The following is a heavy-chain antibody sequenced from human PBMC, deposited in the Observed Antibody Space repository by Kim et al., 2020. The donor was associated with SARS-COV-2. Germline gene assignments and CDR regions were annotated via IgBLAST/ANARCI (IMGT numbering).Heavy chain of an antibody. Sequence: NYNPSLKSRVTISVDTSKNQFSLKLSSVTAADTAVYYCAREDGSGSYYIWGQGTLVTVSS. D-gene: IGHD3-10*01. CDR3: AREDGSGSYYI. J-gene: IGHJ4*02. V-gene: IGHV4-59*01.